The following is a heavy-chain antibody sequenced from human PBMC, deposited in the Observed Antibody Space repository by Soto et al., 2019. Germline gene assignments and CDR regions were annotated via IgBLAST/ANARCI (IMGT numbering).Heavy chain of an antibody. CDR3: ASAGSVNEYMWETHL. J-gene: IGHJ4*02. Sequence: EVQLLESGGVLVQPGGSLRLSCEASGFTFETTALSWVRQAPGKGLEWVATISGTGLSKYYADSMKSRFIISRDNSRNTLYLQMHSLRAEDTAIYYCASAGSVNEYMWETHLWRQGTPVTVSS. V-gene: IGHV3-23*01. D-gene: IGHD1-26*01. CDR1: GFTFETTA. CDR2: ISGTGLSK.